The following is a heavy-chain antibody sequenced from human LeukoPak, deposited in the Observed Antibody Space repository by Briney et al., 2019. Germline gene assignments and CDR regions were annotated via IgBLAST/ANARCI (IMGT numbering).Heavy chain of an antibody. Sequence: SGGSLRLSCAASGFTFSSYAMNWVRQAPGKGLEWVSGITGNGAYTYYADSVRGRFTISRDNSRSTLYLQMNSPRAEDTAIYYCAKGTLQQFDYWGQGTLVTVSS. CDR1: GFTFSSYA. J-gene: IGHJ4*02. D-gene: IGHD1-1*01. CDR3: AKGTLQQFDY. V-gene: IGHV3-23*01. CDR2: ITGNGAYT.